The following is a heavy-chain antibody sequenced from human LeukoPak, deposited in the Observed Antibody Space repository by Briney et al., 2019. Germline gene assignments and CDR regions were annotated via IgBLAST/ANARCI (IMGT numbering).Heavy chain of an antibody. CDR1: GYTFTSYY. CDR3: ARDRKFVVVPAAIRGSTLFDY. V-gene: IGHV1-46*01. D-gene: IGHD2-2*02. J-gene: IGHJ4*02. CDR2: INPSGGST. Sequence: ASVKVSCKASGYTFTSYYMHWVRQAPGQGLEWMGIINPSGGSTSYAQKFQGRVTMTRDTSTSTVYMELSSLRSEDTAVYYCARDRKFVVVPAAIRGSTLFDYWGQGTLVTVSS.